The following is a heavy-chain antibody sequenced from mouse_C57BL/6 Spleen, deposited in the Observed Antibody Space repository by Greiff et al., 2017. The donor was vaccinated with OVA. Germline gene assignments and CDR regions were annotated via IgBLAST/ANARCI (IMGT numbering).Heavy chain of an antibody. Sequence: VQLQQSGPELVKPGASVKISCKASGYAFSSSWMNWVKQRPGKGLEWIGRIYPGDGDTTYNGKFKGKATLTADKSSSTAYMQLSSLTSEDSAVYFCARSGDDGYYVDYWGQGTTLTVSA. J-gene: IGHJ2*01. V-gene: IGHV1-82*01. D-gene: IGHD2-3*01. CDR1: GYAFSSSW. CDR3: ARSGDDGYYVDY. CDR2: IYPGDGDT.